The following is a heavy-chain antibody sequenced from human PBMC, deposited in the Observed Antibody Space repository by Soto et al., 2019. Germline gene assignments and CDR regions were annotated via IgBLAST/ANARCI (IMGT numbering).Heavy chain of an antibody. CDR1: GFTFSSYA. D-gene: IGHD6-6*01. Sequence: GGSLRLSCAASGFTFSSYAMSWVRQAPGKGLEWVSAISGSGGSTYYADSVKGRFTISRDNSKNTLYLQMNSLRAEDPAVYYCASRVFSSSFDYWGQGTLVTVSS. V-gene: IGHV3-23*01. CDR2: ISGSGGST. CDR3: ASRVFSSSFDY. J-gene: IGHJ4*02.